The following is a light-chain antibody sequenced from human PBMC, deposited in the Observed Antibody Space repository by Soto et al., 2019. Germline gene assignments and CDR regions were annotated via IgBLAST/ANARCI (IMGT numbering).Light chain of an antibody. Sequence: QSALTQPRSVSGSPGQSVTLSCTGTSSDVCGYHYVSWYQHHPGKAPKIIIFDVNQRPSGVPDRFSGSKSGNTASLTISGLQTEDEADYYCCSSAGSDTLVFGGGTKLTVL. V-gene: IGLV2-11*01. CDR2: DVN. CDR1: SSDVCGYHY. CDR3: CSSAGSDTLV. J-gene: IGLJ2*01.